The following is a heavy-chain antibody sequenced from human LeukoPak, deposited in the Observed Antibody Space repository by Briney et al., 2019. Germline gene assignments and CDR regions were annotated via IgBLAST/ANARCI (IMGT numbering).Heavy chain of an antibody. V-gene: IGHV1-2*04. Sequence: GSSVKVSCKASGYTFTGYYMHWVRQAPGQGLEWMGWINPHSGGTNYAQNFQGWVTMTRDTSISTAYMELSRLTSDDTAVYYCAMGEVVGGYDSQNWFDPWGQGTLVTVSS. J-gene: IGHJ5*02. D-gene: IGHD5-12*01. CDR2: INPHSGGT. CDR1: GYTFTGYY. CDR3: AMGEVVGGYDSQNWFDP.